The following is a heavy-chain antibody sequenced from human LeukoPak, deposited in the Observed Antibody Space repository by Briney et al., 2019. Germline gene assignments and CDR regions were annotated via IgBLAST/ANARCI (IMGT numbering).Heavy chain of an antibody. CDR2: INPSGGST. CDR1: GYTFTSYY. CDR3: AIDRASYSGYPPKRLDY. V-gene: IGHV1-46*01. Sequence: GASVKVSCKASGYTFTSYYMHWVRQAPGQGLEWMGIINPSGGSTSYAQKFQGRVTMTRDTSTSTVYMELSSLRSEDTAVYYCAIDRASYSGYPPKRLDYWGQGTLVTVSS. J-gene: IGHJ4*02. D-gene: IGHD5-12*01.